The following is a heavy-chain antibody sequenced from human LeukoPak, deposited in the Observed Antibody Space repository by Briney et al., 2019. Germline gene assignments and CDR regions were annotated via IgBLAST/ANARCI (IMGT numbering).Heavy chain of an antibody. D-gene: IGHD5-24*01. CDR2: IYYSGST. V-gene: IGHV4-59*01. CDR1: GGSISSYY. J-gene: IGHJ6*03. CDR3: AREAPHDLMGYYYYMDV. Sequence: SETLSLTCTVSGGSISSYYWSWIRQPPGKGLEWIGYIYYSGSTNYNPSLKSRVTISVDTSKSQFSLKLSSVTAADTAVYYCAREAPHDLMGYYYYMDVWGKGTTVTVSS.